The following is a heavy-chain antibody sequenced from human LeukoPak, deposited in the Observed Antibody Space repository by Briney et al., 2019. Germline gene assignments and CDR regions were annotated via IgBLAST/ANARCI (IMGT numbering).Heavy chain of an antibody. CDR2: ISYDGSNK. D-gene: IGHD3-22*01. CDR3: ARYYYDSSGYFDY. V-gene: IGHV3-30-3*01. CDR1: GFTFSSYA. J-gene: IGHJ4*02. Sequence: GGPLRLSCAASGFTFSSYAMHWVRQAPGKGLEWVAVISYDGSNKYYADSVKGRFTISRDNSKNTLYLQMNSLRAEDTSVYYCARYYYDSSGYFDYWGQGTLVTVSS.